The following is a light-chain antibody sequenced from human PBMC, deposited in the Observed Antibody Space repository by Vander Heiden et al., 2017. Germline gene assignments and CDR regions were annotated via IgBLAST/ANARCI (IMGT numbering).Light chain of an antibody. Sequence: SYELTQPPSVSVSPGQTARITSSGDALPKKYAYWYQQKSGQAPVLVIFEDSKRPSGIPERFSGSSSGTMATSTISGAQVEYEADDDCYSKASSSNHKGVVGGGTKLTVL. CDR3: YSKASSSNHKGV. CDR1: ALPKKY. J-gene: IGLJ3*02. CDR2: EDS. V-gene: IGLV3-10*01.